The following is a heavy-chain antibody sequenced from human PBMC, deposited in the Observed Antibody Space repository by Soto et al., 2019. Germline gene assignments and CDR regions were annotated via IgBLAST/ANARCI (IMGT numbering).Heavy chain of an antibody. CDR2: MNPNSGNT. J-gene: IGHJ4*02. CDR1: GYTFTSYD. D-gene: IGHD3-22*01. V-gene: IGHV1-8*01. CDR3: ARGAYYYDSSGYYYVDY. Sequence: QVQLVQSGAEVKKPGASVKVSCKASGYTFTSYDINWVRQATGQGLEWMGWMNPNSGNTGYAQKFRGRVTMTRNTSISTAYMELSSLRSEDTAVYYCARGAYYYDSSGYYYVDYWGQGTLVTVSS.